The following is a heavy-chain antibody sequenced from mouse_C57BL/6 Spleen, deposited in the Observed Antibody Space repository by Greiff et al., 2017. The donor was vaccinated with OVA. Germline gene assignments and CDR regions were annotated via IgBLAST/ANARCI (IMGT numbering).Heavy chain of an antibody. CDR3: AREMVESSDPFSD. V-gene: IGHV1-64*01. Sequence: QVQLQQPGAELVKPGASVKLSCKASGYTFTSYWMHWVKQRPGQGLEWIGMIHPNSGSTNYNEKFKSKATLTVDKSSSTAYMQLSSLTSEDSAVYYCAREMVESSDPFSDWGQGTLVTVSA. J-gene: IGHJ3*01. D-gene: IGHD3-2*02. CDR2: IHPNSGST. CDR1: GYTFTSYW.